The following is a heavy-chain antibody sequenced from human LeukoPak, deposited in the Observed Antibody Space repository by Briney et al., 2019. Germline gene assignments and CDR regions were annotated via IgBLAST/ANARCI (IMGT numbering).Heavy chain of an antibody. Sequence: GGSLRLSCAASGFTFSRHWMSWVRQAPGKGLEWVAIINQDGSEKYYVDSVKGRFTISRDNAKNTLYLQMNSLRAEDTAVYYCAKAAPTYYYDRSGYYPGDYWGQGTLVTVSS. CDR2: INQDGSEK. V-gene: IGHV3-7*02. CDR1: GFTFSRHW. D-gene: IGHD3-22*01. J-gene: IGHJ4*02. CDR3: AKAAPTYYYDRSGYYPGDY.